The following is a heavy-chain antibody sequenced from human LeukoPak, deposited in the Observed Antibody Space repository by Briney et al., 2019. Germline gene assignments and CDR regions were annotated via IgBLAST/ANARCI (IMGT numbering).Heavy chain of an antibody. CDR1: GYTLTELS. CDR2: FDPEDGET. J-gene: IGHJ6*04. V-gene: IGHV1-24*01. D-gene: IGHD6-6*01. CDR3: ARDSAIGGRTMDV. Sequence: ASVKVSCKASGYTLTELSMHWVRQTPGKGLEWMGGFDPEDGETIYAQRFQGRVIMTEDTSTDTAYMELSSLRYEDTAVYYCARDSAIGGRTMDVWGKGTTVTVSS.